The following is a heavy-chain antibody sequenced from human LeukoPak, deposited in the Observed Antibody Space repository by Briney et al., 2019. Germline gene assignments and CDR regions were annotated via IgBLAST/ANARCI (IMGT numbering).Heavy chain of an antibody. V-gene: IGHV4-59*08. Sequence: SETLSLTCTVSGGSISSYYWSWIRQPPGKGLEWIGYIDYSGSTNYNPSLKSRVTISVDTSKNQFSLKLSSVTAADTAVYYCARQLSYYYDSSGYYGYYFDYWGQGTLVTVSS. J-gene: IGHJ4*02. CDR2: IDYSGST. CDR1: GGSISSYY. D-gene: IGHD3-22*01. CDR3: ARQLSYYYDSSGYYGYYFDY.